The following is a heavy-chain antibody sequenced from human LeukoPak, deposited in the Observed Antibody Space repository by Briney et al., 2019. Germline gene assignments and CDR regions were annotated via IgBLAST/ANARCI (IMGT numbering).Heavy chain of an antibody. J-gene: IGHJ3*02. CDR3: AKRPRDTSGYYLGAFDI. V-gene: IGHV3-23*01. CDR2: ISASGGTT. CDR1: GLTFSNYA. D-gene: IGHD3-22*01. Sequence: PGGSLRLSCAASGLTFSNYAMTWVRQAPGKGLDWVSGISASGGTTYYADSVKGRFTISRDNSKNTLYLQMNSLRAEDTAVYYCAKRPRDTSGYYLGAFDIWGQGTMVTVSS.